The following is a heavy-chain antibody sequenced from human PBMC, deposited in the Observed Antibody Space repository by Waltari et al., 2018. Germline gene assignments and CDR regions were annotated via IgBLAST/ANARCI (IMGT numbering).Heavy chain of an antibody. V-gene: IGHV3-74*02. CDR3: VRNFDMDV. Sequence: EVQLVESGGGLVKPGGSMGLSCAASGFTFSSNTMMWVRQVPGTGLVWVSRINSDGSNTAYADSVKGRFTISRDNAKNTLYMEMNTLRDEDTGVYYCVRNFDMDVWGQGTTVTVSS. J-gene: IGHJ6*02. CDR1: GFTFSSNT. CDR2: INSDGSNT.